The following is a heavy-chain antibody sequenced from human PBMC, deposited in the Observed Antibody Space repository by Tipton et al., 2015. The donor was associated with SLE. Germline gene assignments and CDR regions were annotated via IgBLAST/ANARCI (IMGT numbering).Heavy chain of an antibody. V-gene: IGHV4-61*09. CDR1: GGSISSSSYY. D-gene: IGHD4-23*01. J-gene: IGHJ4*02. CDR3: ARENGGNSGYFDF. Sequence: TLSLTCTVSGGSISSSSYYWGWIRQPPGKGLEWIGYIYTSGSTNYNPSLKSRVTISVDTSKNQFSLKLSSVTAADTAVYYCARENGGNSGYFDFWGQGTLVTVSS. CDR2: IYTSGST.